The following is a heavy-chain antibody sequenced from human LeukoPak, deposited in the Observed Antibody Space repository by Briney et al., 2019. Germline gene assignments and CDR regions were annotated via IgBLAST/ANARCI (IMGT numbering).Heavy chain of an antibody. J-gene: IGHJ3*02. CDR1: GFTLSDYY. Sequence: PGGSLRLSCAASGFTLSDYYMSWIRQAPGKGLEWVSYISSSGSTIYYADSVKGRFTISRDNSKNTLYLQMNSLRAEDTAVYYCARDRRPHDILTGYSFDAFDIWGQGTMVTVSS. V-gene: IGHV3-11*04. CDR3: ARDRRPHDILTGYSFDAFDI. CDR2: ISSSGSTI. D-gene: IGHD3-9*01.